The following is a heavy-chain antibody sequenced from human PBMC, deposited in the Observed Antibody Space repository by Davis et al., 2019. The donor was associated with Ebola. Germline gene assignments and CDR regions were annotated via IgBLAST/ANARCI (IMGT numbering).Heavy chain of an antibody. D-gene: IGHD2-2*01. CDR1: GYTFTGYY. Sequence: ASVKVSCKASGYTFTGYYMHWVRQAPGQGLEWMGWINPNSGGTNYAQKFQGWVTMTRDTSISTAYMELSRLRSDDTAVYYCAREYQLRAGYGMDVWGQGTTVTVSS. CDR3: AREYQLRAGYGMDV. J-gene: IGHJ6*02. V-gene: IGHV1-2*04. CDR2: INPNSGGT.